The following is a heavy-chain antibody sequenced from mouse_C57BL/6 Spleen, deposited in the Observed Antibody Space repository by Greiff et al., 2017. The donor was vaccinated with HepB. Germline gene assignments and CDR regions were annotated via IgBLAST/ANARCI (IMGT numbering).Heavy chain of an antibody. J-gene: IGHJ2*01. CDR3: ASKGPDDY. V-gene: IGHV1-50*01. Sequence: QVQLQQPGAELVKPGASVKLSCKASGYTFTSYWMQWVKQRPGQGLEWIGEIDPYDSYTNYNQKFKGKATMTVDTSSSTAYMQLSSLTSEDSAVYYCASKGPDDYWGQGTTLTVSS. CDR1: GYTFTSYW. CDR2: IDPYDSYT.